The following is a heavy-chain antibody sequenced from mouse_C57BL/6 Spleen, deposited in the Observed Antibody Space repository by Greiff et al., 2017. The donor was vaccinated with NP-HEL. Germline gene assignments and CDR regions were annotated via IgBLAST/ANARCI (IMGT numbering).Heavy chain of an antibody. J-gene: IGHJ4*01. Sequence: EVQLVESGGGLVKPGGSLKLSCAASGFTFSSYAMSWVRQTPEKRLEWVATISDGGSYTYYPDNVKGRFTISRDNAKNNLYLQMSHLKSEDTAMYYCARDTMVSMDYWGQGTSVTVSS. D-gene: IGHD2-2*01. CDR3: ARDTMVSMDY. CDR1: GFTFSSYA. CDR2: ISDGGSYT. V-gene: IGHV5-4*01.